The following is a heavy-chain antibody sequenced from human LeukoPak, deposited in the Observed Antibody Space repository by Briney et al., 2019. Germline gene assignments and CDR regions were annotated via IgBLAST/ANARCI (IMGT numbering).Heavy chain of an antibody. J-gene: IGHJ4*02. CDR1: GFTFSSYW. D-gene: IGHD3-16*02. CDR3: AKRPPIYDYVWGSYRKLDY. V-gene: IGHV3-23*01. Sequence: GGSLRLSCAASGFTFSSYWMHWVRQAPGKGLEWVSAISGSGGSTYYADSVKGRFTISRDNSKNTLYLQMNSLRAEDTAVYYCAKRPPIYDYVWGSYRKLDYWGQGTLVTVSS. CDR2: ISGSGGST.